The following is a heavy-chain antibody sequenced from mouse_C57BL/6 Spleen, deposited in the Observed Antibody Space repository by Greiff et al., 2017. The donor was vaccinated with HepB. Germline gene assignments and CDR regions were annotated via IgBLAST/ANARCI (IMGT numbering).Heavy chain of an antibody. J-gene: IGHJ2*01. CDR3: TREGYYGSSFFDD. D-gene: IGHD1-1*01. CDR1: GFTFSSYA. CDR2: ISSGGDYI. Sequence: EVKVEESGEGLVKPGGSLKLSCAASGFTFSSYAMSWVRQTPEKRLEWVAYISSGGDYIYYADTVKGRFTISRDNARNTLYLQMSSLKSEDTAMYYCTREGYYGSSFFDDWGQGTTLTVSS. V-gene: IGHV5-9-1*02.